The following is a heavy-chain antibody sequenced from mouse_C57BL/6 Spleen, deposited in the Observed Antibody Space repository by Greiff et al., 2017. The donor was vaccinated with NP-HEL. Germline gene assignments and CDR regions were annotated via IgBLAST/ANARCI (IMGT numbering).Heavy chain of an antibody. CDR1: GFTFSDYG. V-gene: IGHV5-17*01. CDR3: ARGGLRWPLDY. CDR2: ISSGSSTI. J-gene: IGHJ2*01. D-gene: IGHD2-3*01. Sequence: EVKVVESGGGLVKPGGSLKLSCAASGFTFSDYGMHWVRQAPEKGLEWVAYISSGSSTIYYADTVKGRFTISRDNAKNTLFLQMTSLRSEDTAMYYCARGGLRWPLDYWGQGTTLTVSS.